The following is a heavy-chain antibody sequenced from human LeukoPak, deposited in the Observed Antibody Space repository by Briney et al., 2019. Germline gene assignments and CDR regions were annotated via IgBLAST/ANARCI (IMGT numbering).Heavy chain of an antibody. J-gene: IGHJ4*02. V-gene: IGHV3-23*01. CDR1: GLTFSSYA. Sequence: PGGSLRLSCAASGLTFSSYAMSWVRQATGRGLEWVSAISGSGGSTYYADSVKGRFTISRDNSKNTLYLQMNSLRAEDTAVYYCAKDALAAAGIYYFDYWRQGTLVSVSS. CDR2: ISGSGGST. D-gene: IGHD6-13*01. CDR3: AKDALAAAGIYYFDY.